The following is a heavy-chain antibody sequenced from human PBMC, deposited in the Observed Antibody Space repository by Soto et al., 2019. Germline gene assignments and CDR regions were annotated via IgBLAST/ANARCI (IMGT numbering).Heavy chain of an antibody. V-gene: IGHV3-74*01. Sequence: EVPLVESGGDLVQPGGSLRLSCAASGFTFSTYWMHWVRQAPGKGLLWVSRIKTDGTYATYADSVKGRFTISRDNAKNTLYLQMSRLRVEDAAVYYCAAGGGGYYANWGQGTVVTVSS. CDR1: GFTFSTYW. CDR2: IKTDGTYA. J-gene: IGHJ4*02. D-gene: IGHD3-22*01. CDR3: AAGGGGYYAN.